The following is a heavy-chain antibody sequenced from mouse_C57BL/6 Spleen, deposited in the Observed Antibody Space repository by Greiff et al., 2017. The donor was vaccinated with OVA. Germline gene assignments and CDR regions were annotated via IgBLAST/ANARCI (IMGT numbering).Heavy chain of an antibody. J-gene: IGHJ4*01. CDR1: GFTFSDYG. CDR2: ISSGSSTI. CDR3: ARRSSSYAMDY. V-gene: IGHV5-17*01. D-gene: IGHD1-1*01. Sequence: DVMLVESGGGLVKPGGSLKLSCAASGFTFSDYGMHWVRQAPEKGLEWVAYISSGSSTIYYADTVKGRFTISRDNAKNTLFLQMTSLRSEDTAMYYCARRSSSYAMDYWGQGTSVTVSS.